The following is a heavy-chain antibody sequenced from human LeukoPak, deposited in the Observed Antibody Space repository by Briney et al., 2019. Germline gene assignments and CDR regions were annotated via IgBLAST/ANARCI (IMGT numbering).Heavy chain of an antibody. V-gene: IGHV1-8*03. J-gene: IGHJ5*02. CDR1: GYTFTSYD. CDR2: MNPNSGNT. CDR3: AIGSVCSSTSCAEWFDP. D-gene: IGHD2-2*01. Sequence: ASVKVSCKASGYTFTSYDINWVRQATGQGLEWMGWMNPNSGNTGYAQKFQGRVTITRNTSISTAYMELSSLRTEDTAVYYCAIGSVCSSTSCAEWFDPWGQGTLVTVSS.